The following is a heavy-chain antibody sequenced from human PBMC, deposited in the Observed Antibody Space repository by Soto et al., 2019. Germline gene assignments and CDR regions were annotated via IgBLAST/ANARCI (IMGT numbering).Heavy chain of an antibody. CDR3: ARNKCSGGSCYSWSLDY. J-gene: IGHJ4*02. Sequence: SETLSLTCTVSGGSITTCGYYWSWIPQLPGKGLEWIGHRYYSESTYYNPSLKSRVSISLETSKNQFSLKLSFVTAADTAMYYCARNKCSGGSCYSWSLDYWGQGTPVTVSS. CDR1: GGSITTCGYY. V-gene: IGHV4-31*03. CDR2: RYYSEST. D-gene: IGHD2-15*01.